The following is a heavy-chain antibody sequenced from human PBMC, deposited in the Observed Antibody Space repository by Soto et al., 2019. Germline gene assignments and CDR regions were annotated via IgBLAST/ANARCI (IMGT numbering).Heavy chain of an antibody. CDR2: IIPIFGTA. D-gene: IGHD3-10*01. CDR1: GGTFSSYA. V-gene: IGHV1-69*13. J-gene: IGHJ4*02. CDR3: ARVVTMVRGPPYFDY. Sequence: ASVKVSCKASGGTFSSYAISWVRQAPGQGLEWMGGIIPIFGTANYAQKFQGRVTITADESTSTAYMELSRLRSEDTAVYYCARVVTMVRGPPYFDYWGQGTLVTVSS.